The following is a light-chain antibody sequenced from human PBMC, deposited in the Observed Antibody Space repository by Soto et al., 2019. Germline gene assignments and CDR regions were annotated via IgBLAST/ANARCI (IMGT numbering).Light chain of an antibody. CDR1: SSNIGSNY. J-gene: IGLJ2*01. V-gene: IGLV1-47*01. CDR3: AAWDDSLSGRGV. Sequence: QSVLTQPPSASGTPGQRVTISCSGSSSNIGSNYVYWYQQLPGTAPNLLIYRNNQRPSGVPDRFSGSKSGTSASLAISGLRSEDEAEYYCAAWDDSLSGRGVFGGGTKLTVL. CDR2: RNN.